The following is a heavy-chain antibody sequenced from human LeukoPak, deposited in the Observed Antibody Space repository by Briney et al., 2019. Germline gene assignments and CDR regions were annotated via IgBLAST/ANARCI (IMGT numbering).Heavy chain of an antibody. CDR3: ARDISYGNFDY. V-gene: IGHV3-53*01. Sequence: GGSLRLSCAASGFSVSSNYMSWVRQAPGKGLEWVSVIYSGGSTYYADSVKGRFTISRDNSKNTLYLQMNSLRAEDTAVYYCARDISYGNFDYWGQGTLVTVSS. D-gene: IGHD5-18*01. CDR1: GFSVSSNY. CDR2: IYSGGST. J-gene: IGHJ4*02.